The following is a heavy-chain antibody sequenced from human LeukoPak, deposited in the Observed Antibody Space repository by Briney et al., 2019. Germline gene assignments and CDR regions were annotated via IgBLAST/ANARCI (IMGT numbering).Heavy chain of an antibody. CDR2: LSGSGAST. CDR1: GFTFSNYA. V-gene: IGHV3-23*01. D-gene: IGHD1-26*01. J-gene: IGHJ5*02. CDR3: AEHPGVGSYYFFEA. Sequence: GGSLRLSCAASGFTFSNYAMSWVRQAPGKGLEWVSALSGSGASTHYADSVRGRFIISRDNSKNPVYLQINSLRGDDTAVYYCAEHPGVGSYYFFEAWGQGTLVTVSS.